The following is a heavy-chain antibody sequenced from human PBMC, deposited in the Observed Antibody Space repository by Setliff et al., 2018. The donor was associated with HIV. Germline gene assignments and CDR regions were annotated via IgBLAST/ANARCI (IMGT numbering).Heavy chain of an antibody. CDR1: GASISCCNYF. CDR3: AREGSHSHSWYNWFGP. J-gene: IGHJ5*02. CDR2: ISTGGNT. Sequence: SETLSLTCTVSGASISCCNYFWTWIRPPAGPILKWIGRISTGGNTDYNPSLKSRLAISADMSRNHFSLQWTSVAATDTAIYYYAREGSHSHSWYNWFGPWGPGTLVTVSS. V-gene: IGHV4-61*02. D-gene: IGHD6-13*01.